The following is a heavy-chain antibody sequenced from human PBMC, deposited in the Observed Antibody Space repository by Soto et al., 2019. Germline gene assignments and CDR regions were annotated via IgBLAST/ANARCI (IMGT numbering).Heavy chain of an antibody. CDR2: IYHSGST. V-gene: IGHV4-30-2*01. CDR1: GGSISSGCYS. D-gene: IGHD5-12*01. Sequence: PSETLSLTCTVSGGSISSGCYSWSLIRQPPGKGLEWIGYIYHSGSTYYNPSLKSRVTISVDRSKNQFSLKLSSVTAADTAVYYCAAGGGLPRYYWGQGTLVTVSS. CDR3: AAGGGLPRYY. J-gene: IGHJ4*02.